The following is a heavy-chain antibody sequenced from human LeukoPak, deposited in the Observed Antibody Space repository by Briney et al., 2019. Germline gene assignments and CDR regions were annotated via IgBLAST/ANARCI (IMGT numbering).Heavy chain of an antibody. J-gene: IGHJ4*02. D-gene: IGHD2-2*01. CDR1: GFTFSSYA. CDR3: ASDRGSRADFPHY. V-gene: IGHV3-30-3*01. Sequence: GRSLRLSCAASGFTFSSYAMHWVRQAPGKGLEWVAVISYDGSNKYYADSVKGRFTISRDNPKNTLYLQMNSLRAEDTAVYYCASDRGSRADFPHYWGQGTLVTVSS. CDR2: ISYDGSNK.